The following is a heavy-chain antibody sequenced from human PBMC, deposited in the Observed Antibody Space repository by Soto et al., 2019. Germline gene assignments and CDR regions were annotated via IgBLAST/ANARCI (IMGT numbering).Heavy chain of an antibody. CDR3: ARPQRRTDWLVP. CDR1: GYNFDNYW. CDR2: VDPSDSYV. V-gene: IGHV5-10-1*01. J-gene: IGHJ5*02. Sequence: PGESLKISCKTSGYNFDNYWIIWVRQMPGKGLEWMGRVDPSDSYVNYSPSFQGHIAISIDKSINTAYLQWSSLKASDTAIYYFARPQRRTDWLVPWGQGXLVTVSS. D-gene: IGHD6-25*01.